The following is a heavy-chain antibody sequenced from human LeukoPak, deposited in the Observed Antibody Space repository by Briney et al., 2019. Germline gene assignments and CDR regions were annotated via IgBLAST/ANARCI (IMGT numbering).Heavy chain of an antibody. CDR3: ARKTYDGDHLNYFDY. Sequence: SVTVSCKASGGTFSSYAISWVRPAPGQGLEWMGRIIPILGIANYAQKFQGRVTITADKSTGTAYMELSSLSSEDTAVYYCARKTYDGDHLNYFDYWGQGTLVTVPS. CDR1: GGTFSSYA. J-gene: IGHJ4*02. D-gene: IGHD4-17*01. CDR2: IIPILGIA. V-gene: IGHV1-69*04.